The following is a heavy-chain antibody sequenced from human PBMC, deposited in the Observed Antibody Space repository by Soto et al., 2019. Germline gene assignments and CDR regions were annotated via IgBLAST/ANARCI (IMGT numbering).Heavy chain of an antibody. CDR1: GGSFSDYI. J-gene: IGHJ4*02. CDR3: ARGLISGSRYGGGWYFFDS. Sequence: PSETLSLTCDVYGGSFSDYIWTWIRQTPGKGLQWIGQINHSGSANYNPSLKSRVTISVHTSSSQFSLELSSVTAADTAVYYCARGLISGSRYGGGWYFFDSWGRGTQVTVSS. D-gene: IGHD1-26*01. V-gene: IGHV4-34*01. CDR2: INHSGSA.